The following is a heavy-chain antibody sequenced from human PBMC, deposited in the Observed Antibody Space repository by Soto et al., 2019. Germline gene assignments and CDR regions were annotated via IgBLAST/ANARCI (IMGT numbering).Heavy chain of an antibody. J-gene: IGHJ4*02. CDR2: IYPDQSRA. CDR1: GYRFSTFW. CDR3: ARRHSDLLNGQRYHLDF. V-gene: IGHV5-51*01. D-gene: IGHD2-2*01. Sequence: SGESLKISCKGSGYRFSTFWIGWVRQMPGKGLEWVAIIYPDQSRAMYSPAFQGQVTISVDKSISTAYLQWNSLKASDTAIYYCARRHSDLLNGQRYHLDFWGPGTLVTVSS.